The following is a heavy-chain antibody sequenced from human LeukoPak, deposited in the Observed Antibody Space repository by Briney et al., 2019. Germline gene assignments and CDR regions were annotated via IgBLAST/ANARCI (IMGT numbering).Heavy chain of an antibody. Sequence: GASVKVSCKASGYTFTSYGISWVRQAPGQGLEWMGWISAYNGNTNYAQKLQGRVTMTTDTSTSTAYMELRSLRSDDTAVYYCVRVRAVSSGWRNIDYWGQGTLVTVSS. V-gene: IGHV1-18*01. J-gene: IGHJ4*02. CDR2: ISAYNGNT. CDR3: VRVRAVSSGWRNIDY. D-gene: IGHD6-19*01. CDR1: GYTFTSYG.